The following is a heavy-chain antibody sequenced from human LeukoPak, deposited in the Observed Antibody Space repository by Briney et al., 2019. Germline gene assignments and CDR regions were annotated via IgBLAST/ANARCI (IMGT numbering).Heavy chain of an antibody. V-gene: IGHV4-34*01. CDR1: GGSFSGYY. CDR2: INHSGST. Sequence: SETLSLTCAVYGGSFSGYYWSWIRQPPGKGLEWIGEINHSGSTNYNPSLKSRVTISVDTSKNQFSLKLSSVTAADTAVYYCASSRYYGFWSASYFYYMDVWGKGTTVTVSS. CDR3: ASSRYYGFWSASYFYYMDV. D-gene: IGHD3-3*01. J-gene: IGHJ6*03.